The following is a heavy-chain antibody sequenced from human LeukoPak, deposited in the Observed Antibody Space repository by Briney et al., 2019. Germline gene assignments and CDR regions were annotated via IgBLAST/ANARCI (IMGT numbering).Heavy chain of an antibody. CDR2: IYSGGST. J-gene: IGHJ4*02. Sequence: QTGGSLRLSCAASGFTFNTYGMSWVRHSPGKGLEWVSVIYSGGSTYYADSVKGRFTISRDNSKNTLYLQMNSLRAEDTAVYYCAIIQEGGNYDILTGPDYWGQGTLVTVSS. CDR1: GFTFNTYG. D-gene: IGHD3-9*01. V-gene: IGHV3-66*01. CDR3: AIIQEGGNYDILTGPDY.